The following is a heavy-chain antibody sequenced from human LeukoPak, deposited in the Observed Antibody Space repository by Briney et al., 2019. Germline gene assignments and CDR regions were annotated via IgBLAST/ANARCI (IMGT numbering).Heavy chain of an antibody. CDR2: IYYSGST. Sequence: PSETLSLTCTVSGGSISSSSYYWGWIRQPPGKGLERIGSIYYSGSTYYNPSLKSRVTISVDTSKNQFSLKLSSVTAADTAVYYCARSVLMVYATFDYWGQGTLVTVSS. CDR1: GGSISSSSYY. J-gene: IGHJ4*02. CDR3: ARSVLMVYATFDY. D-gene: IGHD2-8*01. V-gene: IGHV4-39*07.